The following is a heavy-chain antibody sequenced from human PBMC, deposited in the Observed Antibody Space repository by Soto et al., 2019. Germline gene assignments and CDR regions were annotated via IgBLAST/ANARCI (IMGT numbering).Heavy chain of an antibody. CDR3: ARETYGDYFGYFVP. J-gene: IGHJ5*02. CDR2: IYYSGST. V-gene: IGHV4-59*08. CDR1: GGSISSYY. Sequence: SETLSLTCTVSGGSISSYYWSWIRQPPGKGLEWIGYIYYSGSTNYNPSHKSRVTISVDTSKNQFSLKLSSVTAADTAFYYFARETYGDYFGYFVPWGQGTQFTSPQ. D-gene: IGHD4-17*01.